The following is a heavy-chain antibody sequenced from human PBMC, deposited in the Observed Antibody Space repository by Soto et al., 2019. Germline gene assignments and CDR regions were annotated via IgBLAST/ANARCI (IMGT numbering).Heavy chain of an antibody. D-gene: IGHD6-13*01. CDR1: GGSISSSSYY. V-gene: IGHV4-39*01. CDR2: IYYSGST. J-gene: IGHJ5*02. CDR3: AMPIAAAGTEWFHP. Sequence: QLQLQGSGPGLVKPSETLSLTCTVSGGSISSSSYYWGWIRQPPGKGLEWIGSIYYSGSTYYNPSLQSRVTISVNTSQNQFSLKLSSVTAADPAVYYWAMPIAAAGTEWFHPWGQGTLVTVSS.